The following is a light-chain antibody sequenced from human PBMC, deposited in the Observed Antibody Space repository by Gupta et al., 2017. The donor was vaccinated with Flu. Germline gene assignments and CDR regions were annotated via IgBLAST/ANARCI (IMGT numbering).Light chain of an antibody. CDR1: SSNIGSNT. CDR3: AAWDDSLNGWV. V-gene: IGLV1-44*01. CDR2: SNN. Sequence: QSVLTQQPSASGTPGQRVTISCSGSSSNIGSNTVNWYQQLPGPAPKLLIYSNNPRPSGVPDRFSGSKSGTSASLAISGLQAEDEADYYCAAWDDSLNGWVFGGGTKLTVL. J-gene: IGLJ3*02.